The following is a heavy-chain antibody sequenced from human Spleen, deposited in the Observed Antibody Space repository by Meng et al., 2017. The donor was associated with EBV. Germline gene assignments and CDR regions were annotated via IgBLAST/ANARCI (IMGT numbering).Heavy chain of an antibody. CDR2: IYYSRNT. Sequence: QVQLPESGPGLVKPSXXLXPSCTXPGASVSSGSYYWSWIRQPPGKGLEYIGHIYYSRNTKYNPSLKSRVTISVDTSKNHFSLRLSSVTAADTAVYYCARIGYSTGWFATDYWGQGTLVTVSS. CDR1: GASVSSGSYY. J-gene: IGHJ4*02. D-gene: IGHD6-19*01. V-gene: IGHV4-61*03. CDR3: ARIGYSTGWFATDY.